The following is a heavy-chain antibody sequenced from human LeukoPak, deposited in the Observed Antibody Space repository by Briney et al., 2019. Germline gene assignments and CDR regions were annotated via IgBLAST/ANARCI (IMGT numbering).Heavy chain of an antibody. CDR3: ASGPYPAAGTDHQFDY. V-gene: IGHV4-59*01. J-gene: IGHJ4*02. CDR2: IYYSGST. Sequence: PSETLSLTCTVSGASISSCYWSWIRQPPGKGLEWIGYIYYSGSTKYNPSLKSRVTISVDTSKSQFSLKVSSVTAEDTAVYYCASGPYPAAGTDHQFDYWGQGTLVTVSS. D-gene: IGHD6-13*01. CDR1: GASISSCY.